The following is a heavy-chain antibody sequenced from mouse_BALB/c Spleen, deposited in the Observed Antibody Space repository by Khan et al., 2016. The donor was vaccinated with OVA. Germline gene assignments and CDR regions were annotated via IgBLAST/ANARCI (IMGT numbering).Heavy chain of an antibody. J-gene: IGHJ3*01. V-gene: IGHV1S137*01. CDR1: GYTFTDFT. CDR2: VSTYYGDA. Sequence: VQLQESGAELVRPGVSVKIPCKGSGYTFTDFTMHWVKQSHGKSLEWIGVVSTYYGDATYNQKFKGKATMTVDKSSSTAYMELGRLTSEDSAILYCARGGGGDRFAYWGQGTLVTVSA. CDR3: ARGGGGDRFAY.